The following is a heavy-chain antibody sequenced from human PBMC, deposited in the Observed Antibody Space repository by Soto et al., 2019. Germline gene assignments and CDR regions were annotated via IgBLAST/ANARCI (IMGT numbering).Heavy chain of an antibody. CDR3: ASGGGYWDYTPETFDY. CDR2: IYYSGST. J-gene: IGHJ4*02. Sequence: QLQLQESGPGLVKPSETLSLTCTVSGGSISSSSYYWGWIRQPPGKGLEWIGSIYYSGSTYYNPSLKSRVTKAVGTCKNQFSLKLSAVTAADTAVYYCASGGGYWDYTPETFDYWGQGTLVTVSS. CDR1: GGSISSSSYY. D-gene: IGHD1-7*01. V-gene: IGHV4-39*01.